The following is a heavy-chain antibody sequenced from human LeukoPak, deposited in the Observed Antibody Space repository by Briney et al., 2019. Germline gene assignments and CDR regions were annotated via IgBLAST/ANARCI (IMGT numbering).Heavy chain of an antibody. V-gene: IGHV1-2*02. Sequence: ASVKVSCKASGYTFTGYYMHWVRQAPGQGLEWMGWINPNSGGTNYAQKFQGRVTMTRDTSISTAYMELSRLRSDDTAVYYCARVSSYYGSSAFDIWGQGIMVTVSS. J-gene: IGHJ3*02. CDR2: INPNSGGT. CDR1: GYTFTGYY. CDR3: ARVSSYYGSSAFDI. D-gene: IGHD3-10*01.